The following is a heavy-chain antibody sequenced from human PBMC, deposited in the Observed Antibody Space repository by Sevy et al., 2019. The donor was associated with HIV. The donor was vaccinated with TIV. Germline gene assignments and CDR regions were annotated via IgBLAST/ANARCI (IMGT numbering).Heavy chain of an antibody. V-gene: IGHV1-2*06. CDR1: GYTFTGSY. Sequence: ASVKVSCKASGYTFTGSYMHWVREAPGQGLQWMARLNPNRGGTNSAQKFQGRVTMTRDTSISTAYMELSRLRSDDTAVYYCARDYPAYSSSWYYWGQGTLVTVSS. D-gene: IGHD6-13*01. CDR3: ARDYPAYSSSWYY. J-gene: IGHJ4*02. CDR2: LNPNRGGT.